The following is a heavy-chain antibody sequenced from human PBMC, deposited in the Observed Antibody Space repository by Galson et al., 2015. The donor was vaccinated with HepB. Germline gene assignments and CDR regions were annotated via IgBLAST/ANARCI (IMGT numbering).Heavy chain of an antibody. V-gene: IGHV1-24*01. Sequence: SVKVSCKVSGYTLTELSMHWVRQAPGKGLEWMGGFDPEDGETIYAQKFQGRVTMTEDTSTDTAYMELSSLRSEDTAVYYCATDTAYGSGSYYGDYYYGMDVWGQGTTVTVSS. CDR2: FDPEDGET. J-gene: IGHJ6*02. CDR3: ATDTAYGSGSYYGDYYYGMDV. CDR1: GYTLTELS. D-gene: IGHD3-10*01.